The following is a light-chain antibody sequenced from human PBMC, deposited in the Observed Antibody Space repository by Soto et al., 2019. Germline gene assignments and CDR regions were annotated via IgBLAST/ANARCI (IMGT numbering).Light chain of an antibody. V-gene: IGLV1-47*01. CDR3: AAWDDDLSGFYV. CDR2: RNS. CDR1: ASTIGRNY. Sequence: QSVLTQSPSVSGTPGQRVTISCSGSASTIGRNYVYWYQQLPGTAPKLLIYRNSLRPSGVPDRFSGSKYGTSASLAISGLRSEDEADYYCAAWDDDLSGFYVFGDGTKVTVL. J-gene: IGLJ1*01.